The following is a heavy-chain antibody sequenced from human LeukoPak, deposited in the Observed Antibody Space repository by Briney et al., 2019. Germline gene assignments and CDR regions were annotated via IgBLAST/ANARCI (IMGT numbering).Heavy chain of an antibody. Sequence: GGSLRLSCAASGLTFSSNYMSWVRQAPGRGLEWVSVIYAGGRTYYADSVKGRFTISRHNSNNTLYLQMNSLRPEDTAVYYCARVIYQLVFDYWGQGTLVSVSS. V-gene: IGHV3-53*04. J-gene: IGHJ4*02. CDR3: ARVIYQLVFDY. D-gene: IGHD2-2*01. CDR1: GLTFSSNY. CDR2: IYAGGRT.